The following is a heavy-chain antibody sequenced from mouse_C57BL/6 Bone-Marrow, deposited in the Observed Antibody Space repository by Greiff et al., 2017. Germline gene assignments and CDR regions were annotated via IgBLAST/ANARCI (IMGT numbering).Heavy chain of an antibody. J-gene: IGHJ1*03. CDR3: ARRGYYGSIFYWYFDV. CDR1: GFTFSSYG. V-gene: IGHV5-6*01. CDR2: ISSGGSYN. D-gene: IGHD1-1*01. Sequence: DVHLVESGGDLVKPGGSLKLSCAASGFTFSSYGLSWVRQTPDKRLEWVATISSGGSYNSYPDSVKGRFTIARDNAKNTLYLQMSSLKSEDTAMYYCARRGYYGSIFYWYFDVWGTGTTVTVSS.